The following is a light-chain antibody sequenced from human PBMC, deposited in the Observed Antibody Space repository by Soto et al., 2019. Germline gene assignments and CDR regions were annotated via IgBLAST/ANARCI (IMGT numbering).Light chain of an antibody. V-gene: IGKV1-27*01. CDR2: GAS. CDR1: EGIRNY. CDR3: QRYNVAPFT. Sequence: DIQMTQSPSPLSASVGDRVTITCRASEGIRNYLAWYQQKPGKPPKLLIYGASTLQSGVPSRFSATGSGTDFTLTSSGLQPDDVATYYCQRYNVAPFTFGPGTKVDL. J-gene: IGKJ3*01.